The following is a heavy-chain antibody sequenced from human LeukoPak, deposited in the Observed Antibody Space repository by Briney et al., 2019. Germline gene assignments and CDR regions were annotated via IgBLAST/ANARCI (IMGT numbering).Heavy chain of an antibody. CDR1: GFTFSSYG. Sequence: GGSLRLSCAASGFTFSSYGMHWVRRAPGKGLEWVAFIRYDGSNKYYADSVKGRFTISRDNSKNTLYLQMNSLRAEDTAVYYCAKERDTAMVTIDYWGQGTLVTVSS. D-gene: IGHD5-18*01. V-gene: IGHV3-30*02. CDR3: AKERDTAMVTIDY. J-gene: IGHJ4*02. CDR2: IRYDGSNK.